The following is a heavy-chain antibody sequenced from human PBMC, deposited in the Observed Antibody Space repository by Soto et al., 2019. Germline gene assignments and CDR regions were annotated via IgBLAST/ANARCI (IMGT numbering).Heavy chain of an antibody. V-gene: IGHV3-74*01. CDR3: AKRTSMSGNYYFDY. J-gene: IGHJ4*02. CDR1: GFTFSSYW. D-gene: IGHD3-10*01. CDR2: INSDGSSI. Sequence: EVQLVESGGGLVQPGGSLRLSCAASGFTFSSYWMHWVRQAPGKGLVWVARINSDGSSINYADSVKGRFTISRDNAKNTLYLQMNSLIAEDTAVYYCAKRTSMSGNYYFDYWGQGILVTVS.